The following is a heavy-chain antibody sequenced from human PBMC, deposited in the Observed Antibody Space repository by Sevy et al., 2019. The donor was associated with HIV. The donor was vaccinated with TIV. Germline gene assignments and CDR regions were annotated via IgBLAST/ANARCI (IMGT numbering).Heavy chain of an antibody. CDR1: GFDFSTYD. CDR2: ISFDGSDK. V-gene: IGHV3-33*03. Sequence: GGSLRLSCAASGFDFSTYDMHWVRQAPGKGLEWVAFISFDGSDKWYVDSVKGRFTISRYNSKNTLYVQMNTLRDEDTAVYYCAKRERSYYDSSGNYDAFDVWGQGTSVTVSS. D-gene: IGHD3-22*01. J-gene: IGHJ3*01. CDR3: AKRERSYYDSSGNYDAFDV.